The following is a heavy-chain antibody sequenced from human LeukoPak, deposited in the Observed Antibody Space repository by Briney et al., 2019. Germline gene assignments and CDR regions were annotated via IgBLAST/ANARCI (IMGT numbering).Heavy chain of an antibody. CDR2: FYSGGST. V-gene: IGHV3-53*01. Sequence: GGSLRLSCLASGFIVSSNYMSWVRPAPGWGLEWLSVFYSGGSTYYADSVNGRFTMSRDNSKNTLYLQMNGLRVEDTAVYYCARVSLFDYWGQGTQVTVSS. CDR3: ARVSLFDY. J-gene: IGHJ4*02. CDR1: GFIVSSNY.